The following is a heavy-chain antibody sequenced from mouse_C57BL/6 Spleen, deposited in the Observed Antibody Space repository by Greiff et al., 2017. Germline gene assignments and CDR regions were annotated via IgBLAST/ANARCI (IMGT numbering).Heavy chain of an antibody. CDR2: ISYDGSN. CDR3: ARDKGYGNPYFDY. V-gene: IGHV3-6*01. J-gene: IGHJ2*01. D-gene: IGHD2-10*02. CDR1: GYSITSGYY. Sequence: EVKVEESGPGLVKPSQSLSLTCSVTGYSITSGYYWNWIRQFPGNKLEWMGYISYDGSNNYNPSLKNRISITRDTSKNQFFLKLNSVTTEDTATYYCARDKGYGNPYFDYWGQGTTLTVSS.